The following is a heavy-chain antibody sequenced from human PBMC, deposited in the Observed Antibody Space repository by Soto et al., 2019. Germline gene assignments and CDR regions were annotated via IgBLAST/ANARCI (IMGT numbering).Heavy chain of an antibody. V-gene: IGHV4-59*01. Sequence: SETLSLTCTGSGGSISSYYWNWIRQPPGKGLEWIGYIYYSGSTNYNASIKSRVTISVDTSKNQFSLKLSSVTAADTAVYFCVRVGYCSGGSCIDYWGQGTLVTVSS. CDR1: GGSISSYY. CDR2: IYYSGST. CDR3: VRVGYCSGGSCIDY. D-gene: IGHD2-15*01. J-gene: IGHJ4*02.